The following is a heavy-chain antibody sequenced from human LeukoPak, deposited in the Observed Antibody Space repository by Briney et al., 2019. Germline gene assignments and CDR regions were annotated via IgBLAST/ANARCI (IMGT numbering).Heavy chain of an antibody. D-gene: IGHD3-22*01. CDR3: ARRQTYYDSSAVGYWFDP. V-gene: IGHV1-2*06. Sequence: ASVKVSCKASGYTFTGYYMHWVRQAPGQGLEWMARINPNSGGTNYAQKFQGRVTMTRDTSISTAYMELSRLRSDDTAVYYCARRQTYYDSSAVGYWFDPWGQGTLVTVSS. J-gene: IGHJ5*02. CDR2: INPNSGGT. CDR1: GYTFTGYY.